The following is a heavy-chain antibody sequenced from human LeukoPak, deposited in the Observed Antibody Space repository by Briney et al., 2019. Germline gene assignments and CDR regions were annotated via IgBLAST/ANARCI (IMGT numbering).Heavy chain of an antibody. J-gene: IGHJ3*02. V-gene: IGHV3-30*02. D-gene: IGHD3-16*01. Sequence: PGGSLRLSCAASGFTFSGSGMHWVRRAPGKGPEWVAFIRYDESVKSYANSVKGRFTGSRDNSKNTLFLQMNNLRAEDTAVYYCARDLPGGAKAFNIWGLGTMVIVSS. CDR2: IRYDESVK. CDR1: GFTFSGSG. CDR3: ARDLPGGAKAFNI.